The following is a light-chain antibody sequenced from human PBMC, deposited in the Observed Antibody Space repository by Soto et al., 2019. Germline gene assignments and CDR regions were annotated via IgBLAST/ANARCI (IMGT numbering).Light chain of an antibody. CDR2: HAS. J-gene: IGKJ5*01. CDR1: QSVSSY. CDR3: HQRSTWPLIT. Sequence: EIVLTQSPATLSLSPGERATLTCRASQSVSSYFAWYQQIPGQAPRLLIYHASNRATGIPARFSGSGSGTAFTLTISSLEPEDFALYYCHQRSTWPLITFGQGTRLEIK. V-gene: IGKV3-11*01.